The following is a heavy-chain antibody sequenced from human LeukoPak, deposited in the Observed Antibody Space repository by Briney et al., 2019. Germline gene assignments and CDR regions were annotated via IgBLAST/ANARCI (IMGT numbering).Heavy chain of an antibody. V-gene: IGHV1-8*01. J-gene: IGHJ5*02. Sequence: ASVKVSCKASGYTFTSYDINWVRQATGQGPEWMGWMNPNSGNTGYAQKFQGRVTMTRNTSISTAYMELSSLRSEDTAVYYCARGPLSKRNWFDPWGQGTLVTVSS. CDR3: ARGPLSKRNWFDP. CDR2: MNPNSGNT. CDR1: GYTFTSYD. D-gene: IGHD2/OR15-2a*01.